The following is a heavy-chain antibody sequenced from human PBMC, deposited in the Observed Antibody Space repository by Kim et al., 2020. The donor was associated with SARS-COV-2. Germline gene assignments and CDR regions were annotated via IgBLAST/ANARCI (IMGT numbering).Heavy chain of an antibody. Sequence: GGSLRLSCAASGFTFSNFIIHWVRQAPGKGLEYVSAISGNGGSTHYANSVKGRFTISRDNSKNTVYLQMGSLTSEDRAVYYCTKGYDILTGPPHAMDVWGQGTTVTVSS. CDR1: GFTFSNFI. CDR2: ISGNGGST. CDR3: TKGYDILTGPPHAMDV. D-gene: IGHD3-9*01. J-gene: IGHJ6*02. V-gene: IGHV3-64*01.